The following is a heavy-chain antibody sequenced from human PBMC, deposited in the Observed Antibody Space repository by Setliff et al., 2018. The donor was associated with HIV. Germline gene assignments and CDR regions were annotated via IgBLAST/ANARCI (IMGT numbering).Heavy chain of an antibody. CDR1: GYSLSTYA. CDR2: IDSNNGNR. J-gene: IGHJ6*03. D-gene: IGHD2-8*01. V-gene: IGHV1-18*01. CDR3: VRLTADRTNYYYYMDV. Sequence: GASVKVSCKASGYSLSTYAISGVRQAPGQGLEWMGWIDSNNGNRNFAQKFRGRVTMTTDISTNTAYMEVRSLSFDETAVYYCVRLTADRTNYYYYMDVWGKGTTVTVSS.